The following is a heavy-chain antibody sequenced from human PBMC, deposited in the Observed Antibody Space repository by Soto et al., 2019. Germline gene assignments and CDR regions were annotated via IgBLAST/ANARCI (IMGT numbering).Heavy chain of an antibody. CDR3: ARVRTAVAGTAPFDY. D-gene: IGHD6-19*01. Sequence: SEMLSLTCAVSGGSISSSNWWSWVRQPPGKGLEWIGEIYHSGSTNYNPSLKSRVTISVDKSKNQFSLKLSSVTAADTAVYYCARVRTAVAGTAPFDYWGQGTLVTVSS. V-gene: IGHV4-4*02. J-gene: IGHJ4*02. CDR1: GGSISSSNW. CDR2: IYHSGST.